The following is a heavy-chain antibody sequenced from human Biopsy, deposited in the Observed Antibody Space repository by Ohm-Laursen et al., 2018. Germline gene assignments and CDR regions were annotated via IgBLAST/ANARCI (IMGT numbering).Heavy chain of an antibody. CDR1: GFGFSTYW. D-gene: IGHD6-6*01. CDR2: IQKDGNGK. CDR3: ARDSSGTARAGGMDV. Sequence: GSLRLSCAASGFGFSTYWMTWVRQAPGKGLEWVANIQKDGNGKYYVDSVKGRFTISRDNDKNSLSLQMTNLRAEDTAVYYCARDSSGTARAGGMDVWGQGTTVTVSS. V-gene: IGHV3-7*01. J-gene: IGHJ6*02.